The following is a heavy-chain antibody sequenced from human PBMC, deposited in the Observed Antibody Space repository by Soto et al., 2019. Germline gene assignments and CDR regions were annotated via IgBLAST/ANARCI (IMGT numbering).Heavy chain of an antibody. CDR1: GFPVNDNY. J-gene: IGHJ6*02. Sequence: EVQLVESGGGLIQPGGSLRLSCAASGFPVNDNYMAWFRQAPGRGLEWVSMIYRRGSTFYADSVKGRFTVSRDSFKNTLYLQMHSLRAEDTAVYYCARDRRIDNRYYEYYYGMDVWGQGTTVTVSS. CDR2: IYRRGST. V-gene: IGHV3-53*01. CDR3: ARDRRIDNRYYEYYYGMDV. D-gene: IGHD1-20*01.